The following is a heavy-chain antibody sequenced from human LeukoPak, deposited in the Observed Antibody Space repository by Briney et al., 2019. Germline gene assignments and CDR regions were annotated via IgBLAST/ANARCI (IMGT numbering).Heavy chain of an antibody. V-gene: IGHV1-18*01. D-gene: IGHD3-22*01. CDR1: VYTFTSYG. J-gene: IGHJ3*02. Sequence: GASVPVSFKSSVYTFTSYGISWVRQAPGQGLEWMGLSSAYNGNTNYAQKLQGRVTMATDTSTSTAYMELRSLRSDDTAVYYCARGYYYDSSGYQDNAFDIWGQGQWSPSLQ. CDR3: ARGYYYDSSGYQDNAFDI. CDR2: SSAYNGNT.